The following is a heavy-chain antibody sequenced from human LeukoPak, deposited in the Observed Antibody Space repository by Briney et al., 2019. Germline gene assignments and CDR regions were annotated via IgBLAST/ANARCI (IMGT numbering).Heavy chain of an antibody. D-gene: IGHD7-27*01. J-gene: IGHJ2*01. CDR2: IDGYGTTT. Sequence: SGGSLRLSCAASGFTFNSYLMNWVRQAPGKGLVWVSRIDGYGTTTSYEDSVQGRFTISRDNAKNTLYLQMNSLRAEDTAVYYCARDSGADRRYFDLWGCGTLVTVSS. CDR1: GFTFNSYL. CDR3: ARDSGADRRYFDL. V-gene: IGHV3-74*01.